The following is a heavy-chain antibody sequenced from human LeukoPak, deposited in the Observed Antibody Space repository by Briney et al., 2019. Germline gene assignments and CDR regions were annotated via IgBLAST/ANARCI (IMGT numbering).Heavy chain of an antibody. J-gene: IGHJ4*02. D-gene: IGHD1-7*01. CDR3: ARDLARAGTTDPFVK. V-gene: IGHV3-21*01. CDR2: MSGSSDYR. Sequence: GGSLRLSCAASGFTFSSYSFNWVRQAPGKGLKWVSSMSGSSDYRSYADSVKGRFTISRDNAKNSLYLQMNSLRAEDTAVYYCARDLARAGTTDPFVKWGQGTLVTVSS. CDR1: GFTFSSYS.